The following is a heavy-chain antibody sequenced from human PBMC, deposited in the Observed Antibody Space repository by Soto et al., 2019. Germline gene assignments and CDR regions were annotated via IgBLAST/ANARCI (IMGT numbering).Heavy chain of an antibody. CDR2: ISAYNGNT. CDR3: ARVVGYYYDSSRDAFDI. Sequence: ASVKVSCKASGYTFTSYGISWVRQAPGQGLEWMGWISAYNGNTNYAQKLQGRVTMTTDTSTSTAYMELRSLRSDDMAVYYCARVVGYYYDSSRDAFDIWGQGTMVTV. V-gene: IGHV1-18*03. J-gene: IGHJ3*02. CDR1: GYTFTSYG. D-gene: IGHD3-22*01.